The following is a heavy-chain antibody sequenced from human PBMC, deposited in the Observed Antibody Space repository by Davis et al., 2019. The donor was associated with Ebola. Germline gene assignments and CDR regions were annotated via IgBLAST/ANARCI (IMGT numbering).Heavy chain of an antibody. CDR2: IYYSGST. CDR3: ARVNFCIGGSCYSHDH. J-gene: IGHJ5*02. Sequence: SETLSLTCTVSGDSISSYYWSWIRQPPGKGLEWIGCIYYSGSTNYNPSLESRVTISVDTSKNQFSLRLNSVTAADTAVYYYARVNFCIGGSCYSHDHWGQGTLVTVSS. D-gene: IGHD2-15*01. V-gene: IGHV4-59*12. CDR1: GDSISSYY.